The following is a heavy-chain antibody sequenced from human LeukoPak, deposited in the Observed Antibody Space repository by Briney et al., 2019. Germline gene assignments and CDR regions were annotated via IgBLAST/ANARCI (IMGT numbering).Heavy chain of an antibody. CDR2: IYYSGST. J-gene: IGHJ4*02. CDR3: AREVAAAGPDYFDY. CDR1: GGSISSYY. Sequence: WETLSLTCTVSGGSISSYYWSWIRQPPGKGLQWIGYIYYSGSTNYNPSLKSRVTISVDTSKNQFSLKLSSVTATDTAVYYCAREVAAAGPDYFDYWGQGTLVTVSS. V-gene: IGHV4-59*01. D-gene: IGHD6-13*01.